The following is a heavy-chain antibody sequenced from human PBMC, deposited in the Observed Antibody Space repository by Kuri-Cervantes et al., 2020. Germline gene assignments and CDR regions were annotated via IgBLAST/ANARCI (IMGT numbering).Heavy chain of an antibody. Sequence: GESLKISCAASGFDFSSYSINWVRQAPGKGPEWVSYISSSSSTIYYADSVKGRFTISRDNAKNSLFLQMNSLRVEDTAVYYCAREASYCEDHWGQGTLVTVSS. D-gene: IGHD2-21*02. CDR2: ISSSSSTI. CDR3: AREASYCEDH. CDR1: GFDFSSYS. V-gene: IGHV3-48*04. J-gene: IGHJ4*02.